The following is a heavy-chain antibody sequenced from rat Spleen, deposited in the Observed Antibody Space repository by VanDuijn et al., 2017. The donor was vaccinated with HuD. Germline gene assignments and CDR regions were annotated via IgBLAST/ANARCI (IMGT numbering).Heavy chain of an antibody. Sequence: EVQLVESGGGLVQPGRSLKLSCVASGFTFNNYWMTWIRQAPTKGLEWVASISPSGATTNHRDSVKGRFTISRDNGKSTLYLQMDSLRSEDTATYYCTRQGYLRDWYFDFWGPGTMVTVSS. CDR3: TRQGYLRDWYFDF. J-gene: IGHJ1*01. D-gene: IGHD2-7*01. V-gene: IGHV5-31*01. CDR1: GFTFNNYW. CDR2: ISPSGATT.